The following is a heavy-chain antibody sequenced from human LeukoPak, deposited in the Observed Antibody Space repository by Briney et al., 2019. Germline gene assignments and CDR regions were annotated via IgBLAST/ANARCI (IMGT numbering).Heavy chain of an antibody. V-gene: IGHV3-7*01. D-gene: IGHD3-22*01. CDR1: GFTFTTYW. CDR3: VRLSPYDSSGYYYDY. Sequence: GGSLRLSCAASGFTFTTYWMGWVRQAPGKGLEWVANIKQDGSEKYYVDSVKGRFTISRDNAKNSLSLQMNSLRAGDTAVYYCVRLSPYDSSGYYYDYWGQGTLVTVSS. CDR2: IKQDGSEK. J-gene: IGHJ4*02.